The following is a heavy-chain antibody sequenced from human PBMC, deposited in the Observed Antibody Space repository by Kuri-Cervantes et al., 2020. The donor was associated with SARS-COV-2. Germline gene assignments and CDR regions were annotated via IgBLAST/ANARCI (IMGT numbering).Heavy chain of an antibody. CDR3: AKDGLGHNWNAGGWFDP. V-gene: IGHV3-30*18. CDR2: ISHDGKNK. CDR1: GFNFSRTD. D-gene: IGHD1-20*01. J-gene: IGHJ5*02. Sequence: GESLKISCAASGFNFSRTDMHWVRQAPGKGLEWVAVISHDGKNKKCIASGKGRFTISRDNSKNTLCLQMNSLRAEDTAVYYCAKDGLGHNWNAGGWFDPWGQGTLVTVSS.